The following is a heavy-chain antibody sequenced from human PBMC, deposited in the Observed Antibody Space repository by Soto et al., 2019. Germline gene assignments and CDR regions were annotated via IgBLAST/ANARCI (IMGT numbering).Heavy chain of an antibody. D-gene: IGHD6-13*01. V-gene: IGHV4-31*03. Sequence: PSETLSLTCTVSGGSITSGGYYWSWIRPHTGQGLEWIWYIYYTGSTYYNPSLKSRVTISVDTSKNQFSLKLSSVTAADTAVYYCARDKLAGKQQLVRGPFYYGMDVWGQGTTVTVSS. CDR3: ARDKLAGKQQLVRGPFYYGMDV. CDR1: GGSITSGGYY. J-gene: IGHJ6*02. CDR2: IYYTGST.